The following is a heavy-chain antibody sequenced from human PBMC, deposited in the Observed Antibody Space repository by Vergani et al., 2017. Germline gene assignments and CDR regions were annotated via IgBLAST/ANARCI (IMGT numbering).Heavy chain of an antibody. CDR2: INHSGST. J-gene: IGHJ4*02. CDR1: GGSFSGYY. Sequence: QVQLQQWGAGLLKPSATLSLTCAVYGGSFSGYYWSWIRQPPGKGLEWIGEINHSGSTNYNPSLKSRVTISLDTSKNQFPRKLSSVAAAGTAVYYCARSGSRARAVKYWGQGTLVTVSS. D-gene: IGHD5-12*01. V-gene: IGHV4-34*01. CDR3: ARSGSRARAVKY.